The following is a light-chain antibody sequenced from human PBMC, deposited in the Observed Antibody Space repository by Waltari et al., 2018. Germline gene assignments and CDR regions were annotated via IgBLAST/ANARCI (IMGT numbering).Light chain of an antibody. CDR1: QGISSA. CDR2: DAS. J-gene: IGKJ4*01. Sequence: AIQLTQSPSSLAASVEDRVTITCRASQGISSALAWYQQKPGKAPKLLIYDASSLESGVPSRFSGSGSGTDFALTISSLQPEDFATYHCQQFNSYPLTFGGGTKVEIK. CDR3: QQFNSYPLT. V-gene: IGKV1-13*02.